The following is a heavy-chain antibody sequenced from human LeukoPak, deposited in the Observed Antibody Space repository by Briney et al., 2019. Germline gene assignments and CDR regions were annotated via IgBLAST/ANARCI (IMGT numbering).Heavy chain of an antibody. CDR1: GYTFTSYD. CDR3: ARVTLEGYYDILTGYYAFDY. Sequence: ASVKVSCKASGYTFTSYDINWVRQATGQGLEWMGWMNPNSGNTGYAQKFQGRVTMTRNTSISTAYMELSSLRSEDTAAYYCARVTLEGYYDILTGYYAFDYWGQGTLVTVSS. J-gene: IGHJ4*02. CDR2: MNPNSGNT. D-gene: IGHD3-9*01. V-gene: IGHV1-8*01.